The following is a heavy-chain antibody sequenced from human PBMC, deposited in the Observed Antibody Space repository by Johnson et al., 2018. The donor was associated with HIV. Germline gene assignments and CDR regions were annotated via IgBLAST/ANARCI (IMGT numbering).Heavy chain of an antibody. CDR2: IDWNGGST. CDR3: ARGAVAAGLGAFDI. Sequence: EVQLVESGGGVVRPGGSLRLSCVVSGFTFEDYGMSWVRQSPGKGLEWVSGIDWNGGSTGYADSVKGRFTISRDNAKNSLYLQMNSLRAEDTALYYCARGAVAAGLGAFDIWGQGTMVIVSS. CDR1: GFTFEDYG. J-gene: IGHJ3*02. V-gene: IGHV3-20*04. D-gene: IGHD6-19*01.